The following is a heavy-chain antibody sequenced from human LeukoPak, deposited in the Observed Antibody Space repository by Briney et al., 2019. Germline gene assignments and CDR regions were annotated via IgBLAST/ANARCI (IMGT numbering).Heavy chain of an antibody. CDR2: IYTSGST. CDR3: ARWVLFAGFDY. D-gene: IGHD2-21*01. J-gene: IGHJ4*02. CDR1: GGSFSGYY. V-gene: IGHV4-59*10. Sequence: SETLSLTCAVYGGSFSGYYWSWIRQPAGKGLEWIGRIYTSGSTNYNPSLKSRVTMSVDTSKNQFSLKLSSVTAADTAVYYCARWVLFAGFDYWGQGTLVTVSS.